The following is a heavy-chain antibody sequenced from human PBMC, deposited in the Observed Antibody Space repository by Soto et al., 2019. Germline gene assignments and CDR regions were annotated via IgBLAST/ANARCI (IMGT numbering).Heavy chain of an antibody. V-gene: IGHV1-69*01. J-gene: IGHJ5*02. CDR1: GGTFSSYA. CDR2: IIPIFGTA. D-gene: IGHD6-19*01. CDR3: ARDFRPGSGAVGFDP. Sequence: QVQLVQSGAEVKKPGSSVKVSCKASGGTFSSYAISWVRQAPGQGLEWMGGIIPIFGTAIYAQKFQGRVTITADESTSTAYMGLSSLSSEDTAVYCCARDFRPGSGAVGFDPWGQGTLITVSS.